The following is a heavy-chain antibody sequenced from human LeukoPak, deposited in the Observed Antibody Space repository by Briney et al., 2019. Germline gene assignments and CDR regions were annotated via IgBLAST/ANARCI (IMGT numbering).Heavy chain of an antibody. Sequence: SETLSLTCAVYGGSFSGYYWSWIRQPPGKGLEWIGEVSHSGITNYNPSLKSRVAILEDTSKNQVSLKLTSVTAADTAVYFCARVEPYSYYFGMDVWGRGTTVTVSS. J-gene: IGHJ6*02. CDR3: ARVEPYSYYFGMDV. V-gene: IGHV4-34*01. CDR2: VSHSGIT. D-gene: IGHD1-26*01. CDR1: GGSFSGYY.